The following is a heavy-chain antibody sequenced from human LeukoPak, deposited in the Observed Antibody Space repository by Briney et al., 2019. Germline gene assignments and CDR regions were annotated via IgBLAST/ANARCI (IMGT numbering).Heavy chain of an antibody. Sequence: GGSLRLSCAASGFTFSSYNMNWVRQAPGKGLEWVSSITTSGSYLYYADSLKGRFTISRDNAKNSLYLQMNSLRAEDTAVYYCAANYYYYDSSGYTDYWGQGTLVTVSS. CDR2: ITTSGSYL. D-gene: IGHD3-22*01. J-gene: IGHJ4*02. CDR1: GFTFSSYN. V-gene: IGHV3-21*01. CDR3: AANYYYYDSSGYTDY.